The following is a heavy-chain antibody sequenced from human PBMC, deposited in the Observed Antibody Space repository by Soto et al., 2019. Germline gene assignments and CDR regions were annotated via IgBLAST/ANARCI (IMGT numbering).Heavy chain of an antibody. CDR1: GYSFTDYG. V-gene: IGHV1-18*01. CDR3: ARGGGYYDSSYVDDY. CDR2: ISTYNGNT. Sequence: HVQLVQSGAEVKKPGASVKVSCKASGYSFTDYGIHWVRQAPGQGLEWMGWISTYNGNTNYAQKLQGRVTMTTDTSTTTAYMELRSLRSADTAVFYCARGGGYYDSSYVDDYWGQGTLVTVSS. D-gene: IGHD3-22*01. J-gene: IGHJ4*02.